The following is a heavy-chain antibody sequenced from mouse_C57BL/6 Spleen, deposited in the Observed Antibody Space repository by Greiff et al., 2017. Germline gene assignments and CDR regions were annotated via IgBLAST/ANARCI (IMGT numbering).Heavy chain of an antibody. CDR3: TGGIGLPPWFAY. CDR2: IDPETGGT. V-gene: IGHV1-15*01. Sequence: VQLQQSGAELVRPGASVTLSCKASGYTFTDYEMHWVKQTPVHGLEWIGAIDPETGGTAYNQKFKGKAILTADKSSSTAYMELRSLTSEDSAVYYCTGGIGLPPWFAYWGQGTLVTVSA. J-gene: IGHJ3*01. CDR1: GYTFTDYE. D-gene: IGHD2-4*01.